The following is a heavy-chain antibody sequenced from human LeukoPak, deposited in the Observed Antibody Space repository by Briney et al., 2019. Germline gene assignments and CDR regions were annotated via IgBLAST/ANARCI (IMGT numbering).Heavy chain of an antibody. J-gene: IGHJ4*02. Sequence: LVKPTQTLTLTCTFSGFSLSTSGVAVGWIRQPPGKGLEWIGSIYYSGSTYYNPSLKSRVTISVDTSKKQFSLKLSSVTAADTAVYYCARENSQRRYYGDNSFLKSRFNYYFDSWGQGTLVTVSS. D-gene: IGHD4-23*01. CDR3: ARENSQRRYYGDNSFLKSRFNYYFDS. V-gene: IGHV4-39*07. CDR1: GFSLSTSGVA. CDR2: IYYSGST.